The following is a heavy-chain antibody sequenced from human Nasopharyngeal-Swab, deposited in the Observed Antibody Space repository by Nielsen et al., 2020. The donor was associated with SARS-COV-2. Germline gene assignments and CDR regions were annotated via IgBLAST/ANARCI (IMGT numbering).Heavy chain of an antibody. CDR3: ASQLGHPDS. J-gene: IGHJ4*02. D-gene: IGHD2-2*01. V-gene: IGHV3-74*01. CDR1: GFTFSSHW. CDR2: TSEDGSIT. Sequence: GGSLRLSCAASGFTFSSHWMHWVRQAPGKGLVWVSRTSEDGSITTYADSVKGRFTISRDNAKNTLFLQMHSLRADDTAIYYCASQLGHPDSWGQGTLVTVSS.